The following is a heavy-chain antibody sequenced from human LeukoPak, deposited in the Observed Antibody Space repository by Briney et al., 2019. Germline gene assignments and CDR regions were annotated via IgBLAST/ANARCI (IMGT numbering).Heavy chain of an antibody. Sequence: SETLSLTCAVYGGSFSGYYWSWIRQPPGKGLEWIGEINHSGSTNCNPSLKSRVTISVDTSKNQFSLKLSSVTAADTAVYYCARGQYSSSWTGGYFDYWGQGTLVTVSS. D-gene: IGHD6-13*01. V-gene: IGHV4-34*01. CDR1: GGSFSGYY. J-gene: IGHJ4*02. CDR2: INHSGST. CDR3: ARGQYSSSWTGGYFDY.